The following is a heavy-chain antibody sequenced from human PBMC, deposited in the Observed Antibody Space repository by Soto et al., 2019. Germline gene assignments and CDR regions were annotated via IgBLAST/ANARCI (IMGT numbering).Heavy chain of an antibody. Sequence: GGSLRLSCAASGFTFRTYSMNWVRQVPGKGLEWVSAISSDSTYIFYADSVKGRFTISRDNAKNSLYLQINSLRAEDTAVYYCARDLGVTATGPSLDYWGQGTQVTVSS. J-gene: IGHJ4*02. CDR2: ISSDSTYI. CDR3: ARDLGVTATGPSLDY. V-gene: IGHV3-21*01. CDR1: GFTFRTYS. D-gene: IGHD6-25*01.